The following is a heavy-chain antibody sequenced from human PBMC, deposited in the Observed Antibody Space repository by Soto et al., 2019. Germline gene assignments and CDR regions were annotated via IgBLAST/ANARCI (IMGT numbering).Heavy chain of an antibody. D-gene: IGHD2-15*01. Sequence: GGSLRLSCAASGFTFSSYAMSWVRQAPGKGLEWVSAISGSGGSTYYADSVKGRFTISRDNSKNTLYLQMNSLRAEDTAVYYCANSDIVVVVAAPTSFDYWGQGTLVTVSS. J-gene: IGHJ4*02. CDR1: GFTFSSYA. V-gene: IGHV3-23*01. CDR2: ISGSGGST. CDR3: ANSDIVVVVAAPTSFDY.